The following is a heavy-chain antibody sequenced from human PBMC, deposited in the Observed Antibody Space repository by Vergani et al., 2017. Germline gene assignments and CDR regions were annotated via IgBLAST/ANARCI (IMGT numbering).Heavy chain of an antibody. CDR2: IYYSGST. Sequence: QVQLQESGPGLVKPSETLSLTCTVSGGSISSYYWSWIRQPPGKGLEWIGYIYYSGSTNYNPSLKSRVTISVDTSKNQFSLKLSSVTDADTAVYYCARGGAVSTDFDYWGQGTLVTVSS. CDR3: ARGGAVSTDFDY. CDR1: GGSISSYY. J-gene: IGHJ4*02. D-gene: IGHD3-3*02. V-gene: IGHV4-59*01.